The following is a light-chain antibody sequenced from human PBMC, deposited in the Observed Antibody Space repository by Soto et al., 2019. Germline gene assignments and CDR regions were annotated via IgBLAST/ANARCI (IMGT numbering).Light chain of an antibody. CDR1: QDISNY. CDR2: DAS. Sequence: DIQMTQSPSSLSASVGDRVTITCQASQDISNYLNWYQQKPGKAPKLLIYDASNLETGVPSRFSGSGSGTDFTFTISSLQPEDIATYYSQQYGNLPFTFGGGTKVEIK. CDR3: QQYGNLPFT. J-gene: IGKJ4*01. V-gene: IGKV1-33*01.